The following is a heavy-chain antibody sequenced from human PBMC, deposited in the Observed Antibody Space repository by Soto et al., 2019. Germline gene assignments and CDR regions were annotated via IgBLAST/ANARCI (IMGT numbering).Heavy chain of an antibody. D-gene: IGHD3-10*01. CDR2: IYYSGST. CDR1: GGSISSGDYY. CDR3: VLSRVRSLWFDP. V-gene: IGHV4-30-4*01. J-gene: IGHJ5*02. Sequence: LSLTCTVSGGSISSGDYYWSWIRQPPGKGLEWIGYIYYSGSTYYNPSLKSRVTISVDTSKNQFSLKLSSVTAADTAVYYCVLSRVRSLWFDPWGQGTLVTVSS.